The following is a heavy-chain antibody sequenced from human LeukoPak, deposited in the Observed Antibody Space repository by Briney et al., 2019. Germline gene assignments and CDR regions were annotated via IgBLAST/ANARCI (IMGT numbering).Heavy chain of an antibody. J-gene: IGHJ4*02. Sequence: ASVKVSCKAAGSTFTGYYMHWVRQAPGQGLEWMGWINPNSGGTNYAQKFQGRVTMTRGTSISTAYMELSRLRSDDTAVYYCARVPELGPIDYWGQGTLVTVSS. D-gene: IGHD7-27*01. CDR1: GSTFTGYY. CDR2: INPNSGGT. V-gene: IGHV1-2*02. CDR3: ARVPELGPIDY.